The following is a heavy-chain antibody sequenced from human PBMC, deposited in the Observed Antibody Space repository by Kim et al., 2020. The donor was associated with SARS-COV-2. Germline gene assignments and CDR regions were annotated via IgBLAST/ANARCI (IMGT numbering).Heavy chain of an antibody. CDR3: ASRKVHGDYYYYGMDV. CDR1: GYTLTELS. CDR2: FDPEDGET. Sequence: ASVKVSCKVSGYTLTELSMHWVRQAPGKGLEWMGGFDPEDGETIYAQKFQGRVTMTEDTSTDTAYMELSSLRSEDTAVYYCASRKVHGDYYYYGMDVWGQGTTVTVSS. V-gene: IGHV1-24*01. D-gene: IGHD3-10*01. J-gene: IGHJ6*02.